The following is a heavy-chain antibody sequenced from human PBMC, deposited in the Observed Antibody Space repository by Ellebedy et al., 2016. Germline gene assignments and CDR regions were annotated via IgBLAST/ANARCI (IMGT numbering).Heavy chain of an antibody. CDR1: GFTFSDYY. J-gene: IGHJ4*02. V-gene: IGHV3-11*05. D-gene: IGHD2-15*01. CDR3: ARGNCSSTSCYPYCSGGSCYSPDY. CDR2: ISSSSSYT. Sequence: GESLKISXAASGFTFSDYYMSWIRQAPGKGLEWVSYISSSSSYTNYADSVKGRFTISRDNAKNSLYLQMNSLRAEDTAVYYCARGNCSSTSCYPYCSGGSCYSPDYWGQGTLVTVSS.